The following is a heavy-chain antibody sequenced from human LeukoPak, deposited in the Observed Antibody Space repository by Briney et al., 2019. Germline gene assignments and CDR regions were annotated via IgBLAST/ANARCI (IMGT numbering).Heavy chain of an antibody. CDR3: TRGGSGTYGEFDY. D-gene: IGHD1-26*01. V-gene: IGHV3-74*01. CDR1: GFSFGSYW. CDR2: INGYGSDT. Sequence: PGGSLRLSCAGSGFSFGSYWMHWVRQAPGKGLVWVSRINGYGSDTSYADFVKGRFTTSRDNAKNTVYLQVNSLRAEDTAVFYCTRGGSGTYGEFDYWGQGTQVTVSS. J-gene: IGHJ4*02.